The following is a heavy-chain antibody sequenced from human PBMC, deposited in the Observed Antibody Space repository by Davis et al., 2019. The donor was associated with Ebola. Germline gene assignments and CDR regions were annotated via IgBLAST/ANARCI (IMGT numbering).Heavy chain of an antibody. CDR1: GFTFSNYA. CDR2: ISASGADI. D-gene: IGHD2-8*01. Sequence: GESLKISCAASGFTFSNYAMSWVRQAPGGGLEWVSGISASGADIKYADSVRGRFSTSRDDSKNTLYLQMDSLRAEDTAVFYCAEGGTNNFLGANWGQGTLVTVSS. V-gene: IGHV3-23*01. CDR3: AEGGTNNFLGAN. J-gene: IGHJ4*02.